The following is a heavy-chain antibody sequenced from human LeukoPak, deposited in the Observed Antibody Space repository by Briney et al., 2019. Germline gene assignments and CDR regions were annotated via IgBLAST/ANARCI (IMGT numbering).Heavy chain of an antibody. CDR3: ASDPRPSGGGPLDY. CDR2: ISSTSSYI. J-gene: IGHJ4*02. V-gene: IGHV3-21*01. D-gene: IGHD2-15*01. Sequence: GGSLRLSCAASGFTFSSYMNWVHQAPGKGLEWVSSISSTSSYIYYADSVKGRFTISRDNAKGSLYLQMNSLTSDDTALYYCASDPRPSGGGPLDYWGQGTLVTVSS. CDR1: GFTFSSY.